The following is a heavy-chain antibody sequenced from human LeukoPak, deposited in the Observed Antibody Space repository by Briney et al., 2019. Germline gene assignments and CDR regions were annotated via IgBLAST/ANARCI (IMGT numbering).Heavy chain of an antibody. J-gene: IGHJ5*02. CDR3: ARAKGGGWDRNKGWFDP. V-gene: IGHV4-34*01. CDR1: GGSFSGYY. CDR2: INHSGST. D-gene: IGHD2-15*01. Sequence: SETLSLTCAVYGGSFSGYYWSWIRQPPGKGLEWIGEINHSGSTNYNPSLKSRVTISVDASKNQFSLKLSSVTAADTAVYYCARAKGGGWDRNKGWFDPWGQGTLVTVSS.